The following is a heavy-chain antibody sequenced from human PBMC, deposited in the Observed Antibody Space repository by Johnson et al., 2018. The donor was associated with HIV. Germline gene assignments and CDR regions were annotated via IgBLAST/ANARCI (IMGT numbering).Heavy chain of an antibody. Sequence: LGVSCAASGFNFDDYAIHWVRQVPGKGLEWVSGLIWSGGSIGYADFVKGRFTISRDNAKNSLYLQVNSLRAEDTAVDYCARDWDRWLQPPGDAFDIRGRGTMVTVSS. D-gene: IGHD5-24*01. CDR1: GFNFDDYA. V-gene: IGHV3-9*01. J-gene: IGHJ3*02. CDR2: LIWSGGSI. CDR3: ARDWDRWLQPPGDAFDI.